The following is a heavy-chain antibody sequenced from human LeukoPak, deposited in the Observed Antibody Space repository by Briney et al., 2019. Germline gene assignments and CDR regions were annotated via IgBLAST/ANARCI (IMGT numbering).Heavy chain of an antibody. V-gene: IGHV3-33*08. CDR2: IWYGGSNK. CDR3: TSSTYSSLNWFDP. J-gene: IGHJ5*02. CDR1: GFTFSSYS. Sequence: AGGSLRLSCAASGFTFSSYSMNWVRQAPGKGLEWVAVIWYGGSNKYYTDSVKGRFTISREDSKSIAYLQMNSLKTEDTAVYYCTSSTYSSLNWFDPWGQGTLVTVSS. D-gene: IGHD6-19*01.